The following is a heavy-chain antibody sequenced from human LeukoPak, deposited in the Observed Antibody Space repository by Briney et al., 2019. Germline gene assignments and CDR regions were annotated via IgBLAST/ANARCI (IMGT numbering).Heavy chain of an antibody. J-gene: IGHJ4*02. CDR3: ARVYCSSTSCYDPWYFDY. V-gene: IGHV1-69*05. CDR2: IIPIFGTA. D-gene: IGHD2-2*01. Sequence: SVKVTCKASGGTFSSYAISWVRQVPGQGLEWMGGIIPIFGTANYAQKFQGRVTITTDESTSTAYMELSSLRSEDTAVYYCARVYCSSTSCYDPWYFDYWGQGTLVTVSS. CDR1: GGTFSSYA.